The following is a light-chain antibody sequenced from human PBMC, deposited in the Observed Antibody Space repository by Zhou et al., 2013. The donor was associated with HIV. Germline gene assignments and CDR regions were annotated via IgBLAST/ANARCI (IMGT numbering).Light chain of an antibody. CDR2: QAS. Sequence: DIQMTQSPSTLSASVGDRVTITCRASQTISNLLAWYQQKPGKAPELLIYQASVLESGVPSRFSGSGSETEFTLTINSLQPDDFATYYCQQYKRYEFTFGPGTRVDIK. V-gene: IGKV1-5*03. J-gene: IGKJ3*01. CDR3: QQYKRYEFT. CDR1: QTISNL.